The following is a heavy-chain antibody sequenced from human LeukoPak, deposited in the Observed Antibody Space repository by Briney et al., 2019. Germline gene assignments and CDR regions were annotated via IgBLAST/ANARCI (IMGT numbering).Heavy chain of an antibody. D-gene: IGHD1-26*01. CDR1: GFTFSSYE. V-gene: IGHV3-48*03. J-gene: IGHJ3*02. CDR3: ARVIGWDEPFDI. CDR2: ISSSGSTI. Sequence: GGSLRLSCAASGFTFSSYEMNWVRQAPGKGLEWVSYISSSGSTIYYADSVKGRFTISRDNAKNSLYLQMNSLRAEDTAVYYCARVIGWDEPFDIWGQGTMVTVSS.